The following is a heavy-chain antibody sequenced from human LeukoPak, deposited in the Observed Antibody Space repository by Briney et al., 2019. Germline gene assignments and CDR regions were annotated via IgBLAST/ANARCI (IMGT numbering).Heavy chain of an antibody. Sequence: GGSLRLSCAASGFAFRNSAVHWVRQAPGKGLEWVALISYDGSNKYYADSVKGRFTISRDNSKNTLYLQMNSLSPEDTAVYYCARDRRGGYCSGDTCYSGFDYWGQGILVTVSS. J-gene: IGHJ4*02. CDR3: ARDRRGGYCSGDTCYSGFDY. CDR2: ISYDGSNK. D-gene: IGHD2-15*01. CDR1: GFAFRNSA. V-gene: IGHV3-30-3*01.